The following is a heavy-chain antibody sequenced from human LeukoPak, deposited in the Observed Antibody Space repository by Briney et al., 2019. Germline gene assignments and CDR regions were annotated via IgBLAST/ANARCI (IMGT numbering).Heavy chain of an antibody. V-gene: IGHV4-34*01. CDR3: ARGRSSSWYVPLDY. CDR2: INHSGST. Sequence: PSETLSLTCAVYGGSFSGYYWSWIRQPSGKGLEWIGEINHSGSTNYNPSLKSRVTISVDTSKNQFSLKLSSVTAADTAVYYCARGRSSSWYVPLDYWGQGTLVTVSS. J-gene: IGHJ4*02. CDR1: GGSFSGYY. D-gene: IGHD6-13*01.